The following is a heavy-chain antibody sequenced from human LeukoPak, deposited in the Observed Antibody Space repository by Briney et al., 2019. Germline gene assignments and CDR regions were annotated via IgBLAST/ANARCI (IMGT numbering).Heavy chain of an antibody. CDR2: ISGSGIST. CDR1: GFTFSSYS. CDR3: AKFRNSGQTGFDI. D-gene: IGHD3-10*01. Sequence: GGSLRLSCAASGFTFSSYSMNWVRQAPGKGLEWVSGISGSGISTYYADSVKGRFTISRDSSKSTVYLQMNSLRDDDTAVYYCAKFRNSGQTGFDIWGQGTMVTVSS. J-gene: IGHJ3*02. V-gene: IGHV3-23*01.